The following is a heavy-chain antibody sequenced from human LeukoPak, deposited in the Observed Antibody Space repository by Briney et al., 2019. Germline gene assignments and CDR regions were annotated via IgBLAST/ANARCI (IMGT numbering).Heavy chain of an antibody. CDR1: GFTFSSYA. CDR2: ISGSGGST. Sequence: GGSLRLSCAASGFTFSSYAMSWVRQAPGKGLEWVSLISGSGGSTYYADSVKGRFTISRDNSKNTLYLQMNSLRADDTAVYHLAKAGTLKPSPPGLKYSVLGGGGPWVT. J-gene: IGHJ2*01. D-gene: IGHD1-1*01. CDR3: AKAGTLKPSPPGLKYSVL. V-gene: IGHV3-23*01.